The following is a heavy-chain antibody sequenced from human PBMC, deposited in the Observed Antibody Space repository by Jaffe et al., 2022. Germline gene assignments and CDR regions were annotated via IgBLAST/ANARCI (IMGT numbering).Heavy chain of an antibody. Sequence: EVQLVESGGGLVQPGGSLRLSCAASGFTFSSYEMNWVRQAPGKGLEWVSYISSSGSTIYYADSVKGRFTISRDNAKNSLYLQMNSLRAEDTAVYYCAREVAMVKFDYWGQGTLVTVSS. CDR1: GFTFSSYE. CDR3: AREVAMVKFDY. J-gene: IGHJ4*02. CDR2: ISSSGSTI. V-gene: IGHV3-48*03. D-gene: IGHD5-18*01.